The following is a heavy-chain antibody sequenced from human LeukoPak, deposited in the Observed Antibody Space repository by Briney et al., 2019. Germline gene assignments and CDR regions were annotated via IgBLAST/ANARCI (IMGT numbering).Heavy chain of an antibody. CDR1: GFTFSRYP. CDR3: VKAQYDFWSGLDY. CDR2: ISGNGGST. Sequence: PGGPLRLSCSASGFTFSRYPMHGVRQAPGKGLEYVSAISGNGGSTYYADSVKGRFTISRDNSKNTLYLQMSSLRTEDTAIYYCVKAQYDFWSGLDYWGQGTLVTVSS. V-gene: IGHV3-64D*09. J-gene: IGHJ4*02. D-gene: IGHD3-3*01.